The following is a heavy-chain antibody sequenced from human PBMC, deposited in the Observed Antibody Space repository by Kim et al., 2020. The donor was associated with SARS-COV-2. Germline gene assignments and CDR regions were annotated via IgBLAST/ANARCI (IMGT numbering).Heavy chain of an antibody. J-gene: IGHJ6*02. CDR1: GYTFTTYF. CDR2: INPSGGST. CDR3: ARAPSENYGMAV. V-gene: IGHV1-46*01. Sequence: SVKVSCKSSGYTFTTYFIHWVRQAPGQGLEWMGIINPSGGSTTSAQKFQGRVTMTRDTSTSTVYMEFSSLTSEDTAGYYCARAPSENYGMAVWGQGTTVTVSS.